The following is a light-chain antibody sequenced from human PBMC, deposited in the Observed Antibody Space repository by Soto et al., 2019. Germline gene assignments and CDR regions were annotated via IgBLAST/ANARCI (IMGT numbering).Light chain of an antibody. J-gene: IGKJ4*01. CDR3: QQYRSSPLA. CDR1: QNVDSNY. Sequence: EIVLTQSPGTLSLSPGERATLSCRASQNVDSNYLAWYQQKPGQAPRLLIYDASSRATGLPDRFSGSGSGTDFTLTISRLEPEDFAVYYCQQYRSSPLAFGGGPKVEIK. V-gene: IGKV3-20*01. CDR2: DAS.